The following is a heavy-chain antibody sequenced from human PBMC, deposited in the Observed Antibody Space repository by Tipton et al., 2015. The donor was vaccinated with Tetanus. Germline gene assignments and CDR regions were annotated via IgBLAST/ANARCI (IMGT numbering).Heavy chain of an antibody. J-gene: IGHJ4*02. Sequence: QLVQSGAEVKRPGSSVRVSCKTSGGTFRTYAISWVRQAPGQGLEWMGGIFPVYGTANYAPQFQGRVTITADEPTGTAYMELNSLIAEDTSVYYCARPDRYCSGCSCYLALDSWGQGTLVTVST. D-gene: IGHD2-15*01. CDR2: IFPVYGTA. V-gene: IGHV1-69*01. CDR1: GGTFRTYA. CDR3: ARPDRYCSGCSCYLALDS.